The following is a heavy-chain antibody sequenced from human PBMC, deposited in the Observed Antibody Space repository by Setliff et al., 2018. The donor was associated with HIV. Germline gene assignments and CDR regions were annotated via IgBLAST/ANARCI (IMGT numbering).Heavy chain of an antibody. CDR2: IYSTGYT. V-gene: IGHV4-34*11. CDR3: ARSSRVNCGGDCYLFDY. Sequence: NPSETLSLTCAVHGGSFSDYYWSWIRQPPGKGLEWIGYIYSTGYTNYHPSLKTRATISLDTSKSQFSLRLTSVTAADTAVYYCARSSRVNCGGDCYLFDYWGQGTPVTVSS. D-gene: IGHD2-21*02. CDR1: GGSFSDYY. J-gene: IGHJ4*02.